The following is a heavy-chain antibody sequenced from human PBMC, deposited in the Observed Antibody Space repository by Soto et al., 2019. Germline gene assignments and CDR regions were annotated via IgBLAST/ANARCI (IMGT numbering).Heavy chain of an antibody. D-gene: IGHD2-15*01. J-gene: IGHJ5*02. CDR1: GASISSGNHF. CDR2: IYHTGNT. V-gene: IGHV4-31*03. Sequence: SETLSLTCSLSGASISSGNHFWTWIRQHPVKGLEWIGYIYHTGNTKYNPSLQSRVSISVDTAKNEFSLRLSSATAADTALYYCARGRNCAGGTCYPGYWFDPWGQGILVTVSS. CDR3: ARGRNCAGGTCYPGYWFDP.